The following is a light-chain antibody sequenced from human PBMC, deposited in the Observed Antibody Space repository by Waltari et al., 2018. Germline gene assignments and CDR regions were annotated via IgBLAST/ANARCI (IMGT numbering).Light chain of an antibody. CDR2: EVS. CDR3: SSYTTSSAPGV. Sequence: QSALTQPASVSGSPGQSITISCSGTDSDVGAYNFFPWYQQHPGKAPHPIIYEVSNRPSGISNRFSASKSGNTASLTISGLQAEDEADYYCSSYTTSSAPGVFGTGTRVTVL. CDR1: DSDVGAYNF. J-gene: IGLJ1*01. V-gene: IGLV2-14*01.